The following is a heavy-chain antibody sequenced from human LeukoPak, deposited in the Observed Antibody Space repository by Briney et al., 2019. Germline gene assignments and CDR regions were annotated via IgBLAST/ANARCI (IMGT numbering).Heavy chain of an antibody. J-gene: IGHJ3*01. D-gene: IGHD3-3*01. V-gene: IGHV4-30-2*01. Sequence: SETLSLTCTVSGGSISSGGYYWSWIRQHPGKGLEWIGHIFHSGDTEYNPSLKNRVAMSLVRSKNQVSLELSSVTAADTAVYYCARAPGAPRGYYAGGFDVWGQGTLVTVSS. CDR3: ARAPGAPRGYYAGGFDV. CDR2: IFHSGDT. CDR1: GGSISSGGYY.